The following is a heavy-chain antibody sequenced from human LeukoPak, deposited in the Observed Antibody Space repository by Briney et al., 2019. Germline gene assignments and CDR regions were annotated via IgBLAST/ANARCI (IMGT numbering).Heavy chain of an antibody. V-gene: IGHV7-4-1*02. CDR1: GYTFTSYA. Sequence: ASVKVSCKASGYTFTSYAMNWVRQAPGQGREWMGWINTNTENPTYAQGFTGRFVFSLDTSVSTAYLQISTLKAENTAVYYCARLVLRAAGRDAIDIWGQGTMVTVSS. CDR3: ARLVLRAAGRDAIDI. CDR2: INTNTENP. D-gene: IGHD6-13*01. J-gene: IGHJ3*02.